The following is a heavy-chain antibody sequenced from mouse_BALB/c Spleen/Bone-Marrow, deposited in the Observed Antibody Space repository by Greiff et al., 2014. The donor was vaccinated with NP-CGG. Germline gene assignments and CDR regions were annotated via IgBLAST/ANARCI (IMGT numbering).Heavy chain of an antibody. CDR2: IWAGGST. CDR1: GFSLTSYG. D-gene: IGHD1-2*01. J-gene: IGHJ3*01. CDR3: GRGSTTATFVY. V-gene: IGHV2-9*02. Sequence: VQGVESGPGLVAPSQSLSITCTVSGFSLTSYGAHWVRQPPGKGLEWLGVIWAGGSTNYNSALMSRLSISKDNSKSQVFLKMISQQTDDTAMCFCGRGSTTATFVYWCQGTLSTVSA.